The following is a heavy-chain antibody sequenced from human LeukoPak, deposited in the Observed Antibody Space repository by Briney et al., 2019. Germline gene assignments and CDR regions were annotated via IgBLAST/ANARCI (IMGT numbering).Heavy chain of an antibody. CDR1: GFTVSSNY. CDR2: IYSGGST. D-gene: IGHD3-10*01. J-gene: IGHJ4*01. Sequence: GGSLRLSCAASGFTVSSNYMSWVRQAPGKGLEWVSVIYSGGSTYYADSVKGRFTISRDNSKNTLYLQMNSLRAEDTAVYYCAKDQYGSGSLFDYWGHGTLVTVSS. CDR3: AKDQYGSGSLFDY. V-gene: IGHV3-53*05.